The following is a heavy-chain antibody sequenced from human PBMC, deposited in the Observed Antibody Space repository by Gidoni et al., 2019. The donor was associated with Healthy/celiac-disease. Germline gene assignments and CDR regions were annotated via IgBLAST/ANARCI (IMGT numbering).Heavy chain of an antibody. V-gene: IGHV3-33*01. CDR3: ARILSSGYYGSDY. CDR1: AFTFSSYG. D-gene: IGHD3-22*01. CDR2: IWYDGSNK. J-gene: IGHJ4*02. Sequence: QVQLLESGGGVVQPGRSLRLSFAASAFTFSSYGMNWVRQAPGKGLEWVAVIWYDGSNKYYADAVKGRFTISRDNSKNTLYLQMNSLRAEDTAVYYCARILSSGYYGSDYWGQGTLVTVSS.